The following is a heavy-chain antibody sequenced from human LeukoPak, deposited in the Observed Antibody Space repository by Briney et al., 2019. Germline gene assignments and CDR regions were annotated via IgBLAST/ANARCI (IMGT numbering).Heavy chain of an antibody. Sequence: GGSLRLSCAASGFTFSSYAMSWVRQAPGKGLEWVSAISGSGGSTYYADSVKGRFTISRDNSKNTLYLQMNGLRAEDTAVYYCAKVHPYSSSWYYFDYWGQGTLVTVSS. CDR2: ISGSGGST. CDR3: AKVHPYSSSWYYFDY. J-gene: IGHJ4*02. V-gene: IGHV3-23*01. D-gene: IGHD6-13*01. CDR1: GFTFSSYA.